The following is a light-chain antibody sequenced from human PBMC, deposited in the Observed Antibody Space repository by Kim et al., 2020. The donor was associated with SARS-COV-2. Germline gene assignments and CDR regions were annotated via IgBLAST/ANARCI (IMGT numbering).Light chain of an antibody. J-gene: IGLJ3*02. CDR3: QVWDSSSDHRV. V-gene: IGLV3-21*04. Sequence: PGKTARITCGENNIGSKSVHWYQQKPGQAPVLVIYYDSDRPSGIPERFSGSNSGNTATLTISRVEAGDEADYYCQVWDSSSDHRVFGGGTQLTVL. CDR1: NIGSKS. CDR2: YDS.